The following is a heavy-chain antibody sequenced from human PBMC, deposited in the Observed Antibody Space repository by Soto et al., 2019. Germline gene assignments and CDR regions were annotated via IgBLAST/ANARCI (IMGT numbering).Heavy chain of an antibody. Sequence: EVQLLESGGGLVQPGGSLRLSCAASGFTFSSYAMRWVRQAPVKGLEWVSAISGSGDSTYYADSVKGRFTISRDNSKNTLYLQMKSRRAEDTAVYYCARRGSGSYYDYWGQGTLVTVSS. CDR2: ISGSGDST. J-gene: IGHJ4*02. CDR3: ARRGSGSYYDY. V-gene: IGHV3-23*01. D-gene: IGHD1-26*01. CDR1: GFTFSSYA.